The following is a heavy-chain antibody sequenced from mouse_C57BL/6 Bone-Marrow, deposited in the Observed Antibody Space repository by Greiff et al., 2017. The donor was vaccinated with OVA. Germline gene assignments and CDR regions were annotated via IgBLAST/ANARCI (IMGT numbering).Heavy chain of an antibody. Sequence: SGAELVRPGASVKLSCTASGFNIKDDYMHWVKQRPEQGLEWIGWIDPENGDTEYASKFQGKATITADTSSNTAYLQLSSLTSEDTAVYYCTLYYYGRDYWGQGTTLTVSS. CDR2: IDPENGDT. V-gene: IGHV14-4*01. CDR3: TLYYYGRDY. CDR1: GFNIKDDY. D-gene: IGHD1-1*01. J-gene: IGHJ2*01.